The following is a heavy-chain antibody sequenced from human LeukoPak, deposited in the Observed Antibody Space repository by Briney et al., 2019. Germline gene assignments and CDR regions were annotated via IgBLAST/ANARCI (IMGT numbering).Heavy chain of an antibody. CDR3: ARHVRFGDFHDY. J-gene: IGHJ4*02. CDR1: GGSISSYY. CDR2: IYYSGST. V-gene: IGHV4-39*01. Sequence: PSETLSLTCTVSGGSISSYYWGWIRQPPGKGLEWIGSIYYSGSTYYNPSLKSRVTISVDTSKNQFSLKLSSVTAADTAVYYCARHVRFGDFHDYWGQGTLVTVSS. D-gene: IGHD3-10*01.